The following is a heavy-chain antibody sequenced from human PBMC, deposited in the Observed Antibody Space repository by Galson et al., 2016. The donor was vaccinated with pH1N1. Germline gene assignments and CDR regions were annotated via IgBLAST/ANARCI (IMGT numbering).Heavy chain of an antibody. CDR1: GFTFTSYW. Sequence: SLRLSCAASGFTFTSYWMTWVRQAPGKGLEWVANIKQAGSEIHYMGSVKGRFTISRDNAKSSIYLKMKSRRAEDTAVYYFARKVGDDWGQGTLGTVSS. CDR3: ARKVGDD. CDR2: IKQAGSEI. J-gene: IGHJ4*02. D-gene: IGHD2-15*01. V-gene: IGHV3-7*01.